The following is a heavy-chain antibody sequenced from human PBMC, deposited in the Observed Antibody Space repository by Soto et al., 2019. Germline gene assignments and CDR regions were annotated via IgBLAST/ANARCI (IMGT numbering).Heavy chain of an antibody. V-gene: IGHV3-30*18. J-gene: IGHJ6*02. CDR2: ISYDGSNK. Sequence: QVQLVESGGGVVQPGRSLRLSCAASGFTFSSYGMHWVRQAPGKGLEWVAVISYDGSNKYYADSVKGRFTISRDNSKNTLYLQMNSLRAEDTAVYYCAKGSYYGMDVWGQGTTVTVSS. CDR1: GFTFSSYG. CDR3: AKGSYYGMDV.